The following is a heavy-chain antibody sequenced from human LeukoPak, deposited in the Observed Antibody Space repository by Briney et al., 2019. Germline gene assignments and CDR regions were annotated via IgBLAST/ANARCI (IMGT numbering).Heavy chain of an antibody. D-gene: IGHD3-3*01. Sequence: SETLSLTCAVYGGSFSGYYWSWIRQPPGKGLEWIGEINHSGSTNYNPSLKSRVTISVDTSKNQFSLKLSSVTAADTAVYHCARAHRITIFGVVIPPPFDYWGQGTLVTVSS. V-gene: IGHV4-34*01. CDR1: GGSFSGYY. CDR2: INHSGST. J-gene: IGHJ4*02. CDR3: ARAHRITIFGVVIPPPFDY.